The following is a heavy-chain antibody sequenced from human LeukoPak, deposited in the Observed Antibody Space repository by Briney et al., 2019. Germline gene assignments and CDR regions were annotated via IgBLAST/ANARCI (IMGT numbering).Heavy chain of an antibody. J-gene: IGHJ4*02. CDR2: INPNSGGT. V-gene: IGHV1-2*04. Sequence: GASVKVSCKASGYTFTGYYMRWVRQAPGQGLEWMGWINPNSGGTNYAQKFQGWVTMTRDTSISTAYMELSRLRSDDTAVYYCARDHCSSTSCLVMDYWGQGTLVTVSS. D-gene: IGHD2-2*01. CDR3: ARDHCSSTSCLVMDY. CDR1: GYTFTGYY.